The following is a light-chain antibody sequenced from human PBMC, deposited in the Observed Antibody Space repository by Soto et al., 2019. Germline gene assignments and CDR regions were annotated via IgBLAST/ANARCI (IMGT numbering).Light chain of an antibody. CDR1: QSVSKW. V-gene: IGKV1-5*01. Sequence: IQMIQSPSTLSASLGETVTISCRAAQSVSKWLAWYRQKPGQAPILLIHSTSTLQLGVPSRFSGSGWGTEFTLTISILQPDDSGTYYCQQYNSVSSFGQGTKLVIE. CDR3: QQYNSVSS. J-gene: IGKJ2*03. CDR2: STS.